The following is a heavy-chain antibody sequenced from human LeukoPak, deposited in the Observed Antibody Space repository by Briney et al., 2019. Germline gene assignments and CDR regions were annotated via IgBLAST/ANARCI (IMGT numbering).Heavy chain of an antibody. J-gene: IGHJ4*02. CDR2: LNPKTGTT. D-gene: IGHD6-19*01. Sequence: ASVKVSCKASGITLTSYYFFWVRLAPEQGLEWMGILNPKTGTTRYAQKFQGRVNMTRDTSTSTVYMELSSLRSEDTAIYYCVRDQRRIEVAGYYSDYWGQGTLVTVSS. CDR1: GITLTSYY. V-gene: IGHV1-46*01. CDR3: VRDQRRIEVAGYYSDY.